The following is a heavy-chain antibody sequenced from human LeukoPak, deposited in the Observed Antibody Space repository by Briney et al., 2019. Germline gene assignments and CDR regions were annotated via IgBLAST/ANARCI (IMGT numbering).Heavy chain of an antibody. D-gene: IGHD3-3*01. CDR2: IRYDGSNK. Sequence: GGSLRLSCAASGFTFSSYGMHWVRQAPGKGLEWVAFIRYDGSNKYYADSVKGRFTISRDNSKNTLYLQMNSLRAEDTAVYYCANDPVFGVVTNLFSYFDYWGQGTLVTVSS. CDR1: GFTFSSYG. J-gene: IGHJ4*02. V-gene: IGHV3-30*02. CDR3: ANDPVFGVVTNLFSYFDY.